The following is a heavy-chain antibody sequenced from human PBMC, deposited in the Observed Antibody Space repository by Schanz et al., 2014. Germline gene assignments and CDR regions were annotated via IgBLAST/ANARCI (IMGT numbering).Heavy chain of an antibody. Sequence: QVQLVQSGAEVKKPGASVGVSCKASGYTFTNYGITWVRQAPGQGLEWMGWINGYNGHTLYAQKFQGRVTMTTDTSTSTSYMELTSLRFDDTAVYYCARDFSAYVGNYFDYWGQGTLVTVSS. D-gene: IGHD5-12*01. CDR1: GYTFTNYG. J-gene: IGHJ4*02. CDR3: ARDFSAYVGNYFDY. CDR2: INGYNGHT. V-gene: IGHV1-18*01.